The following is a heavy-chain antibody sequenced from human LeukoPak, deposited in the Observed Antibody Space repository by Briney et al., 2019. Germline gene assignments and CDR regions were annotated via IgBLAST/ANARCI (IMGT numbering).Heavy chain of an antibody. CDR1: GGSFSGYY. J-gene: IGHJ4*02. CDR2: INHSGST. D-gene: IGHD6-19*01. CDR3: ARAVAGTVFVY. Sequence: SETLSLTCAVYGGSFSGYYWSWIRQPPGEGLEWIGEINHSGSTNYNPSLKSRVTISVDTSKNQFSLKLSSVTAADTAVYYCARAVAGTVFVYWGQGTLVTVSS. V-gene: IGHV4-34*01.